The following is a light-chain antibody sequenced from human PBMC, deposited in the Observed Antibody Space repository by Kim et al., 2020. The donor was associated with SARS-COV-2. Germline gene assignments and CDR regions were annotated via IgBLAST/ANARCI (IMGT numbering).Light chain of an antibody. CDR3: QSYDSSLSVV. V-gene: IGLV1-40*01. CDR1: SSIIGAGYD. J-gene: IGLJ2*01. CDR2: GNS. Sequence: QSVLTQPPSVSGAPGQRVTISCTGRSSIIGAGYDVHWYQQLPGTAPKLLIYGNSNRPSGVPDRFSGSKSGTSASLAITGLQAEDEADYYCQSYDSSLSVVFGGGTKLTVL.